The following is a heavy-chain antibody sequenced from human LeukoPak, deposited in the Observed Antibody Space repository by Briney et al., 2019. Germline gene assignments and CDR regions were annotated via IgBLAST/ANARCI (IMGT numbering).Heavy chain of an antibody. J-gene: IGHJ3*02. V-gene: IGHV1-2*02. CDR1: GYTFTGYY. CDR2: INPNSGGT. Sequence: ASVKVSCKASGYTFTGYYMHWVRQAPGQGLEWMGWINPNSGGTNYAQKFQGRVTMTRDTSISTAYMELSRLRSDDTAVYYCARVGGAKVNAFDIWGQGTMVTVSS. CDR3: ARVGGAKVNAFDI. D-gene: IGHD1-26*01.